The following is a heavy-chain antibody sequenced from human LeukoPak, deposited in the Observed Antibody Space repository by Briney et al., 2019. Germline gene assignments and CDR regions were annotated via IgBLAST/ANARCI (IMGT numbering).Heavy chain of an antibody. D-gene: IGHD5-18*01. CDR2: ISHDGTVQ. CDR1: GFTFSSYG. Sequence: GGSLRLSCAASGFTFSSYGMQWVRQAPGKGLEWVAVISHDGTVQHYADSVKGRFTISRDNSDNTLYLQMNSLRDEDTAIYYCAKGGTPMASSYFDYWGQGTLIAVSS. V-gene: IGHV3-30*18. CDR3: AKGGTPMASSYFDY. J-gene: IGHJ4*02.